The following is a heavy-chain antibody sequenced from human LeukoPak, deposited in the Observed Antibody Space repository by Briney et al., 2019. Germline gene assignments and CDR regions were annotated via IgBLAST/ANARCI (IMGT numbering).Heavy chain of an antibody. J-gene: IGHJ6*02. D-gene: IGHD2-2*01. CDR2: ISYDGSNR. Sequence: GGSLRLSCAASGFTFSSYGIHWVRQAPGKGLEWVAVISYDGSNRYYADSVRGRFTISRDNSKNTLYLQMNSLRAEDTAVYYCAKDIVVVPAAIGYYYYYGMDVWGQGTTVTVSS. V-gene: IGHV3-30*18. CDR3: AKDIVVVPAAIGYYYYYGMDV. CDR1: GFTFSSYG.